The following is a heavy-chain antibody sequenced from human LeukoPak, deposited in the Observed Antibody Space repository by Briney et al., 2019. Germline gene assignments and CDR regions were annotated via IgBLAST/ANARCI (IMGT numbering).Heavy chain of an antibody. CDR3: ARGYTVRGMDV. CDR2: ISSSGRTR. V-gene: IGHV3-48*03. CDR1: GFTFSSDE. J-gene: IGHJ6*02. D-gene: IGHD5-18*01. Sequence: GGSLRLSCAASGFTFSSDEMNWVRQVPGKGLEWVSYISSSGRTRYYADSVKGRFTISRENVKNSLYLQMDSLRAEDTALYYCARGYTVRGMDVWGQGTTVIVSS.